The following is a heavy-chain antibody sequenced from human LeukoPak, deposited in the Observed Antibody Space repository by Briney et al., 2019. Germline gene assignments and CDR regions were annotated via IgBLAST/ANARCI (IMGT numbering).Heavy chain of an antibody. J-gene: IGHJ4*02. CDR1: GFTVRSNS. CDR3: ASEVVDY. V-gene: IGHV3-53*01. CDR2: IYSDNT. Sequence: PGGSLSLSCTVSGFTVRSNSMSWFRQAPGKGLEWVSFIYSDNTHYSDSVKGRFTISRDNSKNTLYLQMNSLRAEDTAVYYCASEVVDYWGQGTLVTVSS.